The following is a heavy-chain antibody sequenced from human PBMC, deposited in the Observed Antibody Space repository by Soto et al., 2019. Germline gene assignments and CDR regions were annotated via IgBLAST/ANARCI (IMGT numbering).Heavy chain of an antibody. Sequence: VLLRLSCAAAGVSIITYAMSRVRQAPGKGLGWVSTITTSGGSTYYADSVKGRFTISRDNSKNTLYLQMNSLRAEDTAVYYCAKERYGYSGYDYFDYWGQGTLVTVSS. V-gene: IGHV3-23*01. CDR3: AKERYGYSGYDYFDY. D-gene: IGHD5-12*01. CDR1: GVSIITYA. J-gene: IGHJ4*02. CDR2: ITTSGGST.